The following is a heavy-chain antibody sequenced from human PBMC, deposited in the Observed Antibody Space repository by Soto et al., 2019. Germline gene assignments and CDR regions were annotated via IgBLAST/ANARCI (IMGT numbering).Heavy chain of an antibody. D-gene: IGHD3-3*01. V-gene: IGHV3-30*18. Sequence: WSLRLSCAASVFTFSSYGMHWVRQAPGKGLEWVAVISYDGSNKYYADSVKGRFTISRDNSKNTLYLQMNSLRAEDTAVYYCAKAQGITIFGVVITHDYYYYGMDVWGQGTTVTVSS. CDR3: AKAQGITIFGVVITHDYYYYGMDV. CDR2: ISYDGSNK. J-gene: IGHJ6*02. CDR1: VFTFSSYG.